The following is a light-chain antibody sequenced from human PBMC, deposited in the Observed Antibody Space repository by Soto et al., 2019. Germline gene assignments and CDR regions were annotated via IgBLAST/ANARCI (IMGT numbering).Light chain of an antibody. CDR1: SSDVGGYNY. J-gene: IGLJ1*01. CDR3: SSYTASSTYV. V-gene: IGLV2-14*03. CDR2: DVS. Sequence: QSALTQPASVSGSPGQSITISCTGTSSDVGGYNYVSWYQHHPGKAPKLMIFDVSNRPSWVSNRFAGSKSGNTASLTISGLQAEDEADYYCSSYTASSTYVFGTGTKLTVL.